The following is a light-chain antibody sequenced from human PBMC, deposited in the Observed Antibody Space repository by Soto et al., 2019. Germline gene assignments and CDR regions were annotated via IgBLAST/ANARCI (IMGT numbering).Light chain of an antibody. CDR2: GAS. Sequence: EIVLTQSPGTLSLSPGERATLSCGASQTVTSNYLAWYQQKPGQAPRLLIFGASIRVTGIPARFSGSGSGTEFTLTISSLQSEDFAVYYCQQYNNWPPITFGQGTRLEIK. CDR3: QQYNNWPPIT. V-gene: IGKV3D-15*01. CDR1: QTVTSN. J-gene: IGKJ5*01.